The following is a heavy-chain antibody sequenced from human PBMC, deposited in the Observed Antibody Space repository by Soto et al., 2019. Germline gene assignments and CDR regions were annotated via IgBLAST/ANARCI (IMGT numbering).Heavy chain of an antibody. CDR2: IYYSGST. CDR3: ARTYRSSQRRYDYYGMDV. D-gene: IGHD6-6*01. Sequence: SVTMSLTCTVYDCSISGYYWSLIRQHPGKGLEWIGYIYYSGSTNYNPSLKSRVTISVDTSKNQFSLKLSSVTAADTAVYYCARTYRSSQRRYDYYGMDVWGQGPPGTVS. V-gene: IGHV4-59*01. CDR1: DCSISGYY. J-gene: IGHJ6*02.